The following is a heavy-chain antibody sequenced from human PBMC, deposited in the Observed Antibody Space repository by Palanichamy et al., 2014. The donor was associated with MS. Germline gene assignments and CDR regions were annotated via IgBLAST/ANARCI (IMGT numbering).Heavy chain of an antibody. V-gene: IGHV3-7*01. J-gene: IGHJ4*02. CDR1: GFTFSNYW. CDR2: IKEDGSKK. CDR3: ARGPYARY. Sequence: EVQLVESRGGLVQPGGSLRLSCAASGFTFSNYWMSWVRQAPGKGLEWVANIKEDGSKKYHVDSVEGRFAISRDNSKNSLYLQMNSLTAEDTAVYYCARGPYARYWGQGTLVTVSS.